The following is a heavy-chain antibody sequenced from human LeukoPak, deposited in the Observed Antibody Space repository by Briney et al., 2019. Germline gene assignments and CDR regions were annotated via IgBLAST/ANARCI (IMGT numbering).Heavy chain of an antibody. D-gene: IGHD1-26*01. CDR2: ISAYNGNT. Sequence: ASVKVSCKASGYTFTSYGISWVRQAPGQGLEWMGWISAYNGNTNYAQKLQGRVTMTTDTSTSTAYMELRSLRSDDTAVYYCARAIVGATPGDAFDIWGQGTMVTVSS. J-gene: IGHJ3*02. V-gene: IGHV1-18*01. CDR1: GYTFTSYG. CDR3: ARAIVGATPGDAFDI.